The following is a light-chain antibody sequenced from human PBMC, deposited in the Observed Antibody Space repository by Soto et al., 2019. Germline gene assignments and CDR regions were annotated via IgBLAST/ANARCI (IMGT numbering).Light chain of an antibody. CDR2: KAP. CDR3: HQCNSYPPA. V-gene: IGKV1-5*03. J-gene: IGKJ1*01. CDR1: QSMSSR. Sequence: DIQMTQSPSTPPASVGDRVTIACRASQSMSSRVAWYQQKPGQAPKVLIYKAPNLQSGVPARFSGSGSGTAFTLTTSSLQPDDFATDDCHQCNSYPPAFGQGTTVYIQ.